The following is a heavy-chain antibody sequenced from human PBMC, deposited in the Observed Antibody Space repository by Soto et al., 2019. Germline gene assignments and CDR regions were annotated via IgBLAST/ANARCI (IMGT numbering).Heavy chain of an antibody. Sequence: QAQLVQSGGEVTRPGASVRVSCKASGYTFNSNGISWVRQAPGQGLEWMGWISSYNGNTDSARKFQGRVAMTTAISTNTVSMELRDLRSDGTAVYYCAGGRSWGARDFDNWGQGTLVTVSS. CDR1: GYTFNSNG. D-gene: IGHD3-16*01. CDR2: ISSYNGNT. J-gene: IGHJ4*02. CDR3: AGGRSWGARDFDN. V-gene: IGHV1-18*01.